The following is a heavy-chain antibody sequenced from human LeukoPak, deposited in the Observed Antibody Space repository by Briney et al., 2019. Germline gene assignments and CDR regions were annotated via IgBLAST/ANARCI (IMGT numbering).Heavy chain of an antibody. CDR2: INWNSNNI. D-gene: IGHD3-22*01. J-gene: IGHJ4*02. Sequence: PGGSLRLSCAASGFTFSDYYMSWIRQAPGKGLEWVSGINWNSNNIDYADSVKGRFTISRDNAKNSLYLQMNSLRAEDTALYYCAKASSGYYSAILDWGQGTLVTVSS. CDR1: GFTFSDYY. V-gene: IGHV3-9*01. CDR3: AKASSGYYSAILD.